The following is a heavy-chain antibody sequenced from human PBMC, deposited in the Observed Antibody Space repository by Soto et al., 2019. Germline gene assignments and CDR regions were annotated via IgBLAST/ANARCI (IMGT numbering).Heavy chain of an antibody. V-gene: IGHV4-34*01. J-gene: IGHJ4*02. Sequence: SETLSLTCAVYGGSFSGYYWSWIRQPPGKGLEWIGEINHSGSTNYNPSLKSRVTISVDTSKNQFSLKLSSVTAADTAVYYCARLRGSSWPDWGQGTLVTVSS. D-gene: IGHD6-13*01. CDR1: GGSFSGYY. CDR3: ARLRGSSWPD. CDR2: INHSGST.